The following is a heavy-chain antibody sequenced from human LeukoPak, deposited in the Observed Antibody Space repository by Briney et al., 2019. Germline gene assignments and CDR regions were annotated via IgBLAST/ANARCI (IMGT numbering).Heavy chain of an antibody. D-gene: IGHD3-10*01. J-gene: IGHJ4*02. Sequence: SETLSLTCAVYGGSFSGYYWSWIRQPPGKGLEWIGEINHSGSTSYNPSLKSRVTISVDTSKHQFSLELSSVTAADTAVYYCARGPLNYGSGRNDYWGQGTLVTVSS. V-gene: IGHV4-34*01. CDR1: GGSFSGYY. CDR2: INHSGST. CDR3: ARGPLNYGSGRNDY.